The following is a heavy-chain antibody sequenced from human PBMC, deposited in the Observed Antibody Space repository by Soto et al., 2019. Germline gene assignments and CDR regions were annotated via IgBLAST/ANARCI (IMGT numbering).Heavy chain of an antibody. J-gene: IGHJ4*02. CDR2: SRDKVHSHTT. V-gene: IGHV3-72*01. D-gene: IGHD5-12*01. CDR3: ARGVVSTGYFDY. CDR1: GFTFSDHY. Sequence: EVQLAESGGGLVQPGGSLRLSCAASGFTFSDHYMDWVRQAPRKGLEWVVRSRDKVHSHTTEYAASVNGGFTISRGDSENSLYLQMNSLKTEDTAVYYCARGVVSTGYFDYWGQGTLVTVAS.